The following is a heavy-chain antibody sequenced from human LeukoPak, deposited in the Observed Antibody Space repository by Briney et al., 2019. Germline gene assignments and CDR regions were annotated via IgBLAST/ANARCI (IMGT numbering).Heavy chain of an antibody. CDR1: GFTFSTYS. CDR2: ISETSSTI. Sequence: PGGSLRLSCAASGFTFSTYSMNWVRQAPGKGLEWVSYISETSSTIYYADSVKGRFTISRDNAKDSLYLQMNSLRAEDTAVYYCARARSSDYWGQGALVTVSS. J-gene: IGHJ4*02. CDR3: ARARSSDY. V-gene: IGHV3-48*04.